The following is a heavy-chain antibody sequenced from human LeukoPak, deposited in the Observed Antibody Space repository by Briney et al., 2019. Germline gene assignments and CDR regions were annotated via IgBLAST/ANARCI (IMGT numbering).Heavy chain of an antibody. Sequence: ASVKVSCKASGYTFTGYYMHWVRQAPGEGLEWMGWINLNSGGTNYAQNFQGRVTMTRDTSISTAYMELSRLRSDDTAVYYCARDKSWDYWGQGTLVTVSS. J-gene: IGHJ4*02. V-gene: IGHV1-2*02. CDR1: GYTFTGYY. CDR2: INLNSGGT. CDR3: ARDKSWDY.